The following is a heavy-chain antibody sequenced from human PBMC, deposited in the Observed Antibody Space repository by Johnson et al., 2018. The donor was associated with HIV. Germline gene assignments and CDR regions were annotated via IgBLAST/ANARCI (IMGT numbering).Heavy chain of an antibody. V-gene: IGHV3-20*04. J-gene: IGHJ3*02. CDR3: TTDHDSSSWYHDAFDI. CDR1: GFTFISYA. CDR2: INWNADNT. Sequence: EVQLVESGGGVVQPGRSLRLSCAASGFTFISYAMHWVRQAPGKGLEWVSGINWNADNTGYADSVKGRFTISRDNAKNSLYLQMNSLKTEDTAVYYCTTDHDSSSWYHDAFDIWGQGTMVTVSS. D-gene: IGHD6-13*01.